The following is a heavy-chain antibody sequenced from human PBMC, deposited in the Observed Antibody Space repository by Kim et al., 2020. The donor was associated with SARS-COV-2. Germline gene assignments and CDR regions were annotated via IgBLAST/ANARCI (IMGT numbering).Heavy chain of an antibody. CDR3: ARHKPTYYYDSSGYYLNGMDV. CDR2: IYYSGST. CDR1: GGSISSSSYY. J-gene: IGHJ6*02. D-gene: IGHD3-22*01. Sequence: SETLSLTCTVSGGSISSSSYYWGWIRQPPGKGLEWIGSIYYSGSTYYNPSLKSRVTISVDTSKNQFSLKLSSVTAADTAVYYCARHKPTYYYDSSGYYLNGMDVWGQGTTVTVSS. V-gene: IGHV4-39*01.